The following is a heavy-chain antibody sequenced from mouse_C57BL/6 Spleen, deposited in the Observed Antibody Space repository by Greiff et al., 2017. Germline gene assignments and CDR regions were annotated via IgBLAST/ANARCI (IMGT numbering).Heavy chain of an antibody. D-gene: IGHD1-1*01. CDR2: IHPNSGST. J-gene: IGHJ4*01. V-gene: IGHV1-64*01. Sequence: QVQLQQPGAELVKPGASVKLSCKASGYTFTSYWMHWVKLRPGQGLEWIGMIHPNSGSTNYNEKFKSKATLTVDKSSSTAYMQLSSLTSEDSAVYYCARSGSYYGSSPSYAMDYWGQGTSVTVSS. CDR1: GYTFTSYW. CDR3: ARSGSYYGSSPSYAMDY.